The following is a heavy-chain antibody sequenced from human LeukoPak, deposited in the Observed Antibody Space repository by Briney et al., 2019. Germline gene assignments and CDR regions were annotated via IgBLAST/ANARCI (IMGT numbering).Heavy chain of an antibody. CDR2: IYHSGST. J-gene: IGHJ4*02. CDR3: TRDRGYSYKGGMGY. D-gene: IGHD5-18*01. CDR1: GGSISSSNW. Sequence: SGTLSLTCAVSGGSISSSNWWSWVRQPPGKGLEWIGEIYHSGSTNYNPSLKSRVTISVDTSKNQFSLKLSSVTAADTAVYYCTRDRGYSYKGGMGYWGQGTLVTVSS. V-gene: IGHV4-4*02.